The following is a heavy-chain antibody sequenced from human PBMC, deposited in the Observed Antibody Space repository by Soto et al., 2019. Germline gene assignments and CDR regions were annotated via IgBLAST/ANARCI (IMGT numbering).Heavy chain of an antibody. CDR1: GYTFTGYY. Sequence: GASVKVSCKASGYTFTGYYIHWVREAPGQGLEWMGWINPQTGGTSYGQKFQGRVTLSRDTSINTAYLELSRLRFDDAAVYFCARERYQVISDGMDVWGQATTVTVSS. V-gene: IGHV1-2*02. CDR3: ARERYQVISDGMDV. J-gene: IGHJ6*02. D-gene: IGHD2-2*01. CDR2: INPQTGGT.